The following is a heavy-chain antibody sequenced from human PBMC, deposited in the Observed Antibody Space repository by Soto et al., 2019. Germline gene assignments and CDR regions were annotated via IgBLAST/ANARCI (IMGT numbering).Heavy chain of an antibody. CDR3: ARDATPMYYDFWSGYLAHDAFDI. V-gene: IGHV1-2*04. CDR2: INPNSGGT. CDR1: GGTFSSYA. J-gene: IGHJ3*02. D-gene: IGHD3-3*01. Sequence: ASVKVSCKASGGTFSSYAISWVRQAPGQGLEWMGWINPNSGGTNYAQKFQGWVTMTRDTSISTAYMELSRLRSDDTAVYYCARDATPMYYDFWSGYLAHDAFDIWGQGTMVTVSS.